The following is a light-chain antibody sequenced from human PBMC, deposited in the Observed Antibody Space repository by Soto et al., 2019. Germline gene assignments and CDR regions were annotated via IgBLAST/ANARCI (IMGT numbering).Light chain of an antibody. CDR3: SSYAGNDIVL. CDR2: DVT. CDR1: SSDVGGYTY. J-gene: IGLJ2*01. V-gene: IGLV2-8*01. Sequence: QSALTQPPSASGSPGQSVTISCTGTSSDVGGYTYVSWYQQHPGEAPKLLIHDVTERPSGVPDRFSGSRSDSTASLTVSGLQAEDEADYYCSSYAGNDIVLFGGGTKLTVL.